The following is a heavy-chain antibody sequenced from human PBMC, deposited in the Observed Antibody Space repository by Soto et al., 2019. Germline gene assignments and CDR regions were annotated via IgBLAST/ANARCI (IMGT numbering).Heavy chain of an antibody. CDR1: GYSFTSYW. J-gene: IGHJ6*04. CDR3: ARHNSTGKKVSYNNGREA. CDR2: IYPGDSDT. V-gene: IGHV5-51*01. Sequence: PGESLKISCKGSGYSFTSYWIGWVRQMPGKGLEWMGIIYPGDSDTRYSPSFQGQVTISADKSISTAYLQWSSLKASDTAMYYCARHNSTGKKVSYNNGREAGGKGTRVTVSS.